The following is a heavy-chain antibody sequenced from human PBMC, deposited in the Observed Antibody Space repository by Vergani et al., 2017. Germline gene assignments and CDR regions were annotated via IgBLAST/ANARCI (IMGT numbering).Heavy chain of an antibody. J-gene: IGHJ6*02. Sequence: QVQLVQSGAEVQKPGASVKVSCKASGYTFTGYYMHWVRQAPGQGLEWMGWINPNSGGTNYAQKFQGRVTMTRDTSISTAYMELSMLSSDDTAVYYCARDGRRIAVAGTRGGMDVWGQGTTVTVSS. D-gene: IGHD6-19*01. CDR3: ARDGRRIAVAGTRGGMDV. CDR1: GYTFTGYY. V-gene: IGHV1-2*02. CDR2: INPNSGGT.